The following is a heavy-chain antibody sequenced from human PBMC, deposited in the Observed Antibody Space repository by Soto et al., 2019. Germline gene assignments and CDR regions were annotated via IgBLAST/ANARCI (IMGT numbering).Heavy chain of an antibody. CDR2: IIPIFGTA. CDR3: ARPRSSGWPSYYYYYGMDV. Sequence: SVKVSCKASGGTFSSYAISWVRQAPGQGLEWMGGIIPIFGTANYAQKFQGRVTITADKSTSTAYMELSSLRSEDTAVYYCARPRSSGWPSYYYYYGMDVWGQGTTVTVSS. D-gene: IGHD6-19*01. CDR1: GGTFSSYA. V-gene: IGHV1-69*06. J-gene: IGHJ6*02.